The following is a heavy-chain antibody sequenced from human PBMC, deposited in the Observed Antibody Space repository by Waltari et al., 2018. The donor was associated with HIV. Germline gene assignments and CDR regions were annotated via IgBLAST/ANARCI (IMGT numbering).Heavy chain of an antibody. CDR2: IYYSGSP. Sequence: QLQLQESGPGLVKPSETLSLTCTVSGGSISSSNYYWGWLPQPPGKGLEWIGCIYYSGSPYYNPSLKSRVTISIDTSKNQFSLKLSSVTAADTAVYYCARHRRNDIGDYWGQGTLVTVSS. V-gene: IGHV4-39*01. CDR3: ARHRRNDIGDY. D-gene: IGHD3-9*01. CDR1: GGSISSSNYY. J-gene: IGHJ4*02.